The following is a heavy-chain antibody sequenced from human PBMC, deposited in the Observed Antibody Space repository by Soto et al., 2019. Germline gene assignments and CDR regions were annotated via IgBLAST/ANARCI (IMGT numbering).Heavy chain of an antibody. Sequence: QVQLVQSGAEVKKPGSSVKVSCKASGGTFSSYAISWVRQAPEQGLEWMGGIIPISGTANYAQKFQGRVTITADESTSTAYMELSSLRSEDTAVYYCARSQGSSTSLELYYYYYYGMDVWGQGTTVTVSS. CDR2: IIPISGTA. CDR1: GGTFSSYA. V-gene: IGHV1-69*01. CDR3: ARSQGSSTSLELYYYYYYGMDV. D-gene: IGHD2-2*01. J-gene: IGHJ6*02.